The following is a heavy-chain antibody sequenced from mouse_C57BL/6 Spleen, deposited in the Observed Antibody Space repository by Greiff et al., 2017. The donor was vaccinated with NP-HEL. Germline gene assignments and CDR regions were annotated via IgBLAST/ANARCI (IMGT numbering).Heavy chain of an antibody. CDR3: ARYYDYDWYFDV. V-gene: IGHV1-82*01. CDR2: IYPGDGDT. D-gene: IGHD2-4*01. J-gene: IGHJ1*03. Sequence: VKLMESGPELVKPGASVKISCKASGYAFRSSWMNWVKQRPGKGLEWIGRIYPGDGDTNYNGKFKGKATLTADKSSSTAYMQLSSLTSEDSAVYFCARYYDYDWYFDVWGTGTTVTVSS. CDR1: GYAFRSSW.